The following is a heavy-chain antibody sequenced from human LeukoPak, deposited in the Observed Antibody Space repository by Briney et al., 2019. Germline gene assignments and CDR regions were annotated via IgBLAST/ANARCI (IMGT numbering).Heavy chain of an antibody. Sequence: GGSLRLSCAASGFTFSRLAMTWVRQAPGKGLEWVSTISASGPYYADAVRGRFTISRDNSRNTLYLQMNSLRAEDTAVYYCARAVAFGEFDPYYYYYGMDVWGQGTTVTVSS. D-gene: IGHD3-10*01. CDR2: ISASGP. CDR1: GFTFSRLA. V-gene: IGHV3-23*01. CDR3: ARAVAFGEFDPYYYYYGMDV. J-gene: IGHJ6*02.